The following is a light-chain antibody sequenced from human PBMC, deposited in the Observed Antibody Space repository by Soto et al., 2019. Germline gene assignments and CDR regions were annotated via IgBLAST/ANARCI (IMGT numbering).Light chain of an antibody. V-gene: IGLV1-44*01. J-gene: IGLJ1*01. Sequence: QSVLTQPPSASGTRGQRVTISCSESSSNIGINTVNWYQQVPGTAPKLLIYTDNQRPSGVPDRFSGSKSGTSTSLAIRGLQSEDEADYYCAAWDDSLNGLYVFGTGTKVTVL. CDR2: TDN. CDR1: SSNIGINT. CDR3: AAWDDSLNGLYV.